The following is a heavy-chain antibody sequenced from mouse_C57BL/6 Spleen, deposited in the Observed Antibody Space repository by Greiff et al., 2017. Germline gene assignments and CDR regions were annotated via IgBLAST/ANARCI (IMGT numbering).Heavy chain of an antibody. CDR3: ARLTGTGY. CDR1: GYTFTSYW. J-gene: IGHJ2*01. CDR2: IDPSDSYT. V-gene: IGHV1-69*01. D-gene: IGHD4-1*01. Sequence: QVHVKQPGAELVMPGASVKLSCKASGYTFTSYWMHWVKQRPGQGLEWIGEIDPSDSYTNYNQKFKGKSTLTVDKSSSTAYMQLSSLTSEDSAVYYCARLTGTGYWGQGTTLTVSS.